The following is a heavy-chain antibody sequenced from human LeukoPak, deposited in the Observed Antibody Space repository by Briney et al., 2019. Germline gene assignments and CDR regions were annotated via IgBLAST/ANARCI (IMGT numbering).Heavy chain of an antibody. CDR1: GYNFTSYW. Sequence: GESLEISCKGSGYNFTSYWIGWGRQLPGKGPEWMGSIYPGDSDTRYSPSFQGQVTISADKSVSTAFLQWSSLKASDTAMYYCARHATSISYEHYWGQGTLVTVSS. CDR2: IYPGDSDT. CDR3: ARHATSISYEHY. J-gene: IGHJ4*02. D-gene: IGHD6-13*01. V-gene: IGHV5-51*01.